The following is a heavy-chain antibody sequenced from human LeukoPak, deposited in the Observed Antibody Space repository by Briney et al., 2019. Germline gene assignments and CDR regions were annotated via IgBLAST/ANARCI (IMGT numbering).Heavy chain of an antibody. V-gene: IGHV3-23*01. J-gene: IGHJ3*02. Sequence: GGSLRLSCAASGFTFSSYAMSWVRQAPGKGLEWVSAISGSGGSTYYADSVKGRFTISRDNSKNTLYLQMNSLRAGDTAVYYCAKDRRGSWELPSPFDIWGQGTMVTVSS. D-gene: IGHD1-26*01. CDR3: AKDRRGSWELPSPFDI. CDR2: ISGSGGST. CDR1: GFTFSSYA.